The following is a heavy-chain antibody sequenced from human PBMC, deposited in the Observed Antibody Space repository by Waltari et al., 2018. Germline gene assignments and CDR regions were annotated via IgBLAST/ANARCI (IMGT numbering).Heavy chain of an antibody. CDR2: SIPSCGTA. D-gene: IGHD1-1*01. CDR1: GGTFSSYA. Sequence: QVQLVQSGAEVKKPGSSVKVSCKASGGTFSSYAISWVRQAPGQGLEWMGRSIPSCGTANYAHKFHGRVTITADKSTSTAYMELSSLRSEDTAVYYCARPEVGLEPAGFDYWGQGTLVTVSS. V-gene: IGHV1-69*13. CDR3: ARPEVGLEPAGFDY. J-gene: IGHJ4*02.